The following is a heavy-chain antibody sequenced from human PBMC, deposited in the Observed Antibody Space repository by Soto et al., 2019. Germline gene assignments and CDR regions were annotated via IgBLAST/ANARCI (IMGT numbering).Heavy chain of an antibody. V-gene: IGHV4-31*03. J-gene: IGHJ4*02. D-gene: IGHD5-12*01. CDR3: ARQYSGYRKIYYLDY. CDR2: IYHSGSA. Sequence: SETLSLTCTVSGGSIRSGVYYWSWVRLRPGKGLEWLGHIYHSGSASFNPSLKTRVTISVDTSKNQFSLNLTSVTAADTALYYCARQYSGYRKIYYLDYWGQGAQVTVSS. CDR1: GGSIRSGVYY.